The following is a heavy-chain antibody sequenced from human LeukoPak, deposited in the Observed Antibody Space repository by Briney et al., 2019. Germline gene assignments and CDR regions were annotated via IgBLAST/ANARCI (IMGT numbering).Heavy chain of an antibody. V-gene: IGHV4-34*01. J-gene: IGHJ4*02. CDR2: INHSGST. CDR1: GGSFSGYY. Sequence: PSETLSLTCAVYGGSFSGYYWSWIRRPPGKGLEWIGEINHSGSTNYNPSLKSRVTISVDTSKNQFSLKLSSVTAADTAVYYCARGRLDRGYSYGYGPILDYWGQGTLVTVSS. CDR3: ARGRLDRGYSYGYGPILDY. D-gene: IGHD5-18*01.